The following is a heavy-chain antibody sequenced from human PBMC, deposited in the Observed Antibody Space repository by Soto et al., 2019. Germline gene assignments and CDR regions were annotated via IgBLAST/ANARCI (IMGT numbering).Heavy chain of an antibody. CDR3: ARDQGSHPGD. Sequence: QVQLQESGPGLVRPSGTVSLTCAVSGVSISSDYWWSWVRQPPGKALEWIGEIHHRGSTNYNPSLKSRVTMSVVPSKDLFSLTLNSVTAADTAFYYCARDQGSHPGDWGQGTLVSVSS. J-gene: IGHJ4*02. D-gene: IGHD6-13*01. CDR1: GVSISSDYW. V-gene: IGHV4-4*02. CDR2: IHHRGST.